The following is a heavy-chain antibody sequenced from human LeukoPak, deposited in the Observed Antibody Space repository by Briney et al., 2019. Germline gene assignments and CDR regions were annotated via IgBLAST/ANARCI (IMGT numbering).Heavy chain of an antibody. CDR1: GYTFTGYY. CDR3: ARDFLTVTTDYYCMDV. J-gene: IGHJ6*03. V-gene: IGHV1-2*02. D-gene: IGHD4-17*01. Sequence: ASVKVSCKASGYTFTGYYMHWVRQAPGQGLEWMGWINPNSGGTNYAQKFQGRVTMTRDTSISTAYMELSRLRSDDTAVYYCARDFLTVTTDYYCMDVWGKGTTVTVSS. CDR2: INPNSGGT.